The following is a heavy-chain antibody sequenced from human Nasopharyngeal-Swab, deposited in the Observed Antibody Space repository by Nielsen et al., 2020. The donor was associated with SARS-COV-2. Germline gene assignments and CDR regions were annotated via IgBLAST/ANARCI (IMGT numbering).Heavy chain of an antibody. CDR1: GFTFSSYE. J-gene: IGHJ5*02. D-gene: IGHD3-16*01. CDR3: ARVLGLGSNWFDP. CDR2: ISSCGSTI. V-gene: IGHV3-48*03. Sequence: GGSLRLSCAASGFTFSSYEMNWVRQAPGKGLEWVSYISSCGSTIYYADSVKGRFTISRDNAKNSLYLQMNSLRAEDTAVYYCARVLGLGSNWFDPWGQGTLVTVSS.